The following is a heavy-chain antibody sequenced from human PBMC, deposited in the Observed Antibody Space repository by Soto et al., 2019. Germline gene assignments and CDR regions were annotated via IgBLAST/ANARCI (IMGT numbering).Heavy chain of an antibody. CDR3: AKGSRMWTPDY. Sequence: ASVKVSCKTSGYTFTDYAIHWVRQAPGQRLEWMGWIATGNGNTKFSQRFQGRVTITRDTSATTAFMELTSLGSEDTAVYYCAKGSRMWTPDYWGQGTLVTVPS. D-gene: IGHD2-21*01. V-gene: IGHV1-3*04. J-gene: IGHJ4*02. CDR1: GYTFTDYA. CDR2: IATGNGNT.